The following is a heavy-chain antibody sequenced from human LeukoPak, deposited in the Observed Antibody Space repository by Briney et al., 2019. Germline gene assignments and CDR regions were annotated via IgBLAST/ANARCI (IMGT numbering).Heavy chain of an antibody. CDR2: INAGNGNT. D-gene: IGHD3-10*01. CDR1: GYTFTSYA. J-gene: IGHJ4*02. Sequence: ASVKVSCKASGYTFTSYAMHWVRQAPGQRLEWMGWINAGNGNTKYSQKFQGRVTITRDTSASTAYMELSSPRSEDTAVYYCARASGSGSYYRGGDYWGQGTLVTVSS. V-gene: IGHV1-3*01. CDR3: ARASGSGSYYRGGDY.